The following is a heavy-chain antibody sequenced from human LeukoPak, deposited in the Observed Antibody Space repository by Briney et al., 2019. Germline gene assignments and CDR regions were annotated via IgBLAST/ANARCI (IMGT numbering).Heavy chain of an antibody. V-gene: IGHV4-38-2*02. D-gene: IGHD1-26*01. CDR2: IYHSGST. J-gene: IGHJ4*02. CDR3: ARVPAEGASLIDY. Sequence: NASETLSPTCTVSGYSISSGYYWGWIRQPPGKGLEWIGSIYHSGSTYYNPSLKSRVTISVDTSKNQFSLKLSSVTAADTAVYYCARVPAEGASLIDYWGQGTLVTVSS. CDR1: GYSISSGYY.